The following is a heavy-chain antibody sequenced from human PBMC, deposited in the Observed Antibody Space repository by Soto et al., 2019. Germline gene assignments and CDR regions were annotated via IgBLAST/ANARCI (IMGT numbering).Heavy chain of an antibody. J-gene: IGHJ6*02. D-gene: IGHD3-9*01. CDR3: ARLLRYPPYGMDV. CDR2: FDPEDGKT. CDR1: GYTLTELS. V-gene: IGHV1-24*01. Sequence: GASVKVSCKVSGYTLTELSMHWVRQAPGKGLEWMGGFDPEDGKTSYAQKFQGRVTMTKNTSISTAYMELSSLRSEDTAVYYCARLLRYPPYGMDVWGQGTTVTVSS.